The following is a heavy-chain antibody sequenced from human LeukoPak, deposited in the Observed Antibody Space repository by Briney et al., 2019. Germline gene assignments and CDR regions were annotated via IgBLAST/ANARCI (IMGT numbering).Heavy chain of an antibody. CDR1: GFTFSSYS. Sequence: PGGSLRLSCAASGFTFSSYSMNWVRQAPGKGLEWVSSISSSSSYIYYADSVKGRFTISRDDAKNSLYLQMNSLRAEDTAVYYCARDKWVAFDIWGQGTMVTVSS. J-gene: IGHJ3*02. D-gene: IGHD1-26*01. CDR2: ISSSSSYI. CDR3: ARDKWVAFDI. V-gene: IGHV3-21*03.